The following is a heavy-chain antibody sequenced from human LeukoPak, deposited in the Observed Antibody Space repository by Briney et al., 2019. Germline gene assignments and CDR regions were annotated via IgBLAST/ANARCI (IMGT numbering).Heavy chain of an antibody. CDR1: GFTFSGSA. CDR3: ARRRELREGSSSGWYRGAEYGMDV. D-gene: IGHD6-19*01. CDR2: IRSKSNNYAT. Sequence: GGSLRLSCAASGFTFSGSAMHWVRQASGKGLEWIGHIRSKSNNYATAYAASVKGRFTISRDESENTAYLQMISLKTEDTAVYYCARRRELREGSSSGWYRGAEYGMDVWGQGTTVTVSS. V-gene: IGHV3-73*01. J-gene: IGHJ6*02.